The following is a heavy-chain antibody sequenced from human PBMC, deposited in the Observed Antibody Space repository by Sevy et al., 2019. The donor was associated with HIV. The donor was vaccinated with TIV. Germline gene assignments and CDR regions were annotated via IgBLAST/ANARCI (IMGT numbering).Heavy chain of an antibody. CDR1: GFTFSNYG. V-gene: IGHV3-30*18. J-gene: IGHJ4*02. CDR2: ISYDGSNK. CDR3: AKDGVTIFGVATNRFDY. Sequence: GGSLRLSCAASGFTFSNYGMHWVRQAPGKGLEWVAVISYDGSNKYYADSLKGRFTISRDNSKNTLYLQMNSLRAEDTAVYYCAKDGVTIFGVATNRFDYWGQGTLVTVSS. D-gene: IGHD3-3*01.